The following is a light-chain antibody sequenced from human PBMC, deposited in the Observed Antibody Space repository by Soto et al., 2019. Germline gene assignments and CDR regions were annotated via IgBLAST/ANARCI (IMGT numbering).Light chain of an antibody. Sequence: EIVLTQSPGTLSLSPGERATLSCGASQSVASNYVCWYQQRHGQAPRLLIYGASLRATGIPDRFSGSGSGTDFTLTISRLEAEDFAVYYCQQYGNSPQTFGQGTKVEIK. V-gene: IGKV3-20*01. CDR3: QQYGNSPQT. J-gene: IGKJ1*01. CDR1: QSVASNY. CDR2: GAS.